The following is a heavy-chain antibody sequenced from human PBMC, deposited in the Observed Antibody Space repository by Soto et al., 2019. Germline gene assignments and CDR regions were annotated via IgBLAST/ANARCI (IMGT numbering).Heavy chain of an antibody. J-gene: IGHJ6*02. CDR3: AKDVGQQLVLNYGMDV. V-gene: IGHV3-30*18. CDR1: GFTFRSFG. CDR2: VSYDGNHK. D-gene: IGHD6-13*01. Sequence: QVQLVESGGGVIQPGTSLSLSCASSGFTFRSFGMYWVRQAPGKGPEWVAVVSYDGNHKYYADSGKGRFTVSRDNAKNMLYLQMNSLRGEDTAVYYCAKDVGQQLVLNYGMDVWGQGTTVTVSS.